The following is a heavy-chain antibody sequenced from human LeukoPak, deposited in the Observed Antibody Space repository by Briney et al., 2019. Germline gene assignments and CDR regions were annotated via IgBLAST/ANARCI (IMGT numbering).Heavy chain of an antibody. CDR2: ISAYNGNT. Sequence: SANPSTNGGTSWAGPATGQGLEWMGWISAYNGNTNYAQKLQGRVTMTTDTSTSTAYMELRSLRSDDTAVYYCARVKNRYSGSEEDYWGQGTLVTVSS. V-gene: IGHV1-18*01. J-gene: IGHJ4*02. D-gene: IGHD1-26*01. CDR3: ARVKNRYSGSEEDY. CDR1: ANPSTNGG.